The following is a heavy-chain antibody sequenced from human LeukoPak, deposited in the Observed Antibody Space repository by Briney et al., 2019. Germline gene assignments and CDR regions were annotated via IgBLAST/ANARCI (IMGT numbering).Heavy chain of an antibody. Sequence: SETLSLTCTVSAGSISSYYWSWIRQPPGKGLEWIGYIYYSGSTNYNPSLKSRVTISVDTSKNQFSLKLNSVTAADTAVYYCARVSGYDWESFYDYWGQGTLVTVSS. CDR3: ARVSGYDWESFYDY. D-gene: IGHD5-12*01. J-gene: IGHJ4*02. V-gene: IGHV4-59*01. CDR1: AGSISSYY. CDR2: IYYSGST.